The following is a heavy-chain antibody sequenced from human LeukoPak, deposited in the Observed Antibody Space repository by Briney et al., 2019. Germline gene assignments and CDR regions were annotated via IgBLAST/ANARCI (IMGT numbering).Heavy chain of an antibody. CDR1: GGTFSSYA. V-gene: IGHV1-69*06. CDR3: ARDRSITMVRGGNYYYGMDV. J-gene: IGHJ6*04. CDR2: IIPIFGTA. D-gene: IGHD3-10*01. Sequence: SVKVSCKASGGTFSSYAISWVRQAPGQGLEWMGGIIPIFGTANYAQKLQGRVTITADKSTSTAYMELSSLRSEDTAVYYCARDRSITMVRGGNYYYGMDVWGKGTTVTVSS.